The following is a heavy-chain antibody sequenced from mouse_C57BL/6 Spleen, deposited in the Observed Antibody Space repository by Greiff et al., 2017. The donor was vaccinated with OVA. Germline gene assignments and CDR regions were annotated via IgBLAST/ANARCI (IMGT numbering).Heavy chain of an antibody. CDR2: IDPSDSYT. CDR3: ASRRYYGSSSFDY. CDR1: GYTFTSYW. D-gene: IGHD1-1*01. J-gene: IGHJ2*01. Sequence: QVQLQQPGAELVMPGASVKLSCKASGYTFTSYWMHWVKQRPGQGLEWIGEIDPSDSYTNYNQKFKGKSTLTVDKSSSTAYMQLSSLTSEDSAVYYCASRRYYGSSSFDYWGQGTTLTVSS. V-gene: IGHV1-69*01.